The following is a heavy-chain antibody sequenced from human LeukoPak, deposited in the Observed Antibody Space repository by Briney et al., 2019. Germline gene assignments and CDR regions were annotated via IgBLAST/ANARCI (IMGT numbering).Heavy chain of an antibody. CDR2: IYYSGST. J-gene: IGHJ6*02. CDR3: ARNYYYYGMDV. Sequence: PSETLSLTCAVYGGSFSGYYWSWIRQPPGKGLEWIGYIYYSGSTNYNPSLKSRVTISVDTSKNQFSLKLSSVTAADTAVYYCARNYYYYGMDVWGQGTTVTVSS. V-gene: IGHV4-59*08. CDR1: GGSFSGYY.